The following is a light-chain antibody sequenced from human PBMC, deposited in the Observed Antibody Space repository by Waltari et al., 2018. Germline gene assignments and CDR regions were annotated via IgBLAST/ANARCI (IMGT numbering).Light chain of an antibody. Sequence: HSALTQPASVSGSPGQSITISCTGTSSDVGGYNYVSRYKQPPGKAPKLLIFDVSYRPSGISHRFSGSKSGNTASLTISGLQAEDEADYYCSSYISSDTLELFGGGTSLTVL. J-gene: IGLJ2*01. CDR1: SSDVGGYNY. V-gene: IGLV2-14*03. CDR3: SSYISSDTLEL. CDR2: DVS.